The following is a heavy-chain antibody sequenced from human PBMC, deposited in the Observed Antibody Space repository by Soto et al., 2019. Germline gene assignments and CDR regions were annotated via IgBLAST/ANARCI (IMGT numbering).Heavy chain of an antibody. D-gene: IGHD3-16*01. J-gene: IGHJ4*02. Sequence: GGSLRLSCAASGFSFRVYSMNWVRQAPGTGLEWVSYISGRDGAIIYVDSVKGRFTISIDIAKNSLYLQMNSLRDEDTAVYFCARDQLWAFEYWGQGVLVTVSS. CDR2: ISGRDGAI. CDR3: ARDQLWAFEY. CDR1: GFSFRVYS. V-gene: IGHV3-48*02.